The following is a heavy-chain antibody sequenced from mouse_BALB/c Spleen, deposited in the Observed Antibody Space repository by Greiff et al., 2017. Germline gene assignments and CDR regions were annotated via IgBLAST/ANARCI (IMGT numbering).Heavy chain of an antibody. J-gene: IGHJ2*01. CDR1: GFSLTSYG. CDR3: ARDRRGYFDY. CDR2: IWAGGST. V-gene: IGHV2-9*02. Sequence: VKLQESGPGLVAPSQSLSITCTVSGFSLTSYGVHWVRQPPGKGLEWLGVIWAGGSTNYNSALMSRLSISKDNSKSQVFLKMNSLQTDDTAMYYCARDRRGYFDYWGQGTTLTVSS.